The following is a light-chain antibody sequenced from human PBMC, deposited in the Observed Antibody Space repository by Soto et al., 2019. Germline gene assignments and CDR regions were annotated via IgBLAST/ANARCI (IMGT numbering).Light chain of an antibody. V-gene: IGLV2-8*01. CDR3: TSYAGVNNV. Sequence: QSALTQPPSASGSPGQSVTISCTGTSSDVGAYNYVSWYQQYPGKVPKLMVYEVNKRPSGVPDRFSGSKSGNTASLTVSGLQAEDEADYYCTSYAGVNNVFGTGTKLTVL. CDR1: SSDVGAYNY. J-gene: IGLJ1*01. CDR2: EVN.